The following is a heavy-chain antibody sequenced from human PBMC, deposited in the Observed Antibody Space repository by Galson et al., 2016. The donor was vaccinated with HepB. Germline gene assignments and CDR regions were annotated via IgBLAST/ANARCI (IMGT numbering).Heavy chain of an antibody. CDR2: IYESGSP. J-gene: IGHJ4*02. CDR3: ARVPNWNYVDY. CDR1: GGSISSGGFY. D-gene: IGHD1-20*01. V-gene: IGHV4-31*03. Sequence: TLSLTCTVSGGSISSGGFYWSWIRQHPGKGLEWIGYIYESGSPYYNPSLKSRVSISRDTSKNQFSLNLRSVTAADTAVYYCARVPNWNYVDYWGQGTLVTVS.